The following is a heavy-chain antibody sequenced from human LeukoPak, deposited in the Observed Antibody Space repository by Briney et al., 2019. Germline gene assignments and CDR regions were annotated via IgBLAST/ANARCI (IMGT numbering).Heavy chain of an antibody. V-gene: IGHV3-23*01. J-gene: IGHJ4*02. D-gene: IGHD6-13*01. CDR1: GFSFSSYA. CDR3: AKATYSSSWNLYFDY. CDR2: ISGSGGST. Sequence: GGSLRLSCATSGFSFSSYAMSWVRQAPGKGLEWVSSISGSGGSTYYADSVKGRFTISRDNSKNTLYLQMNSLRAEDTAVYYCAKATYSSSWNLYFDYWGQGTLVTVSS.